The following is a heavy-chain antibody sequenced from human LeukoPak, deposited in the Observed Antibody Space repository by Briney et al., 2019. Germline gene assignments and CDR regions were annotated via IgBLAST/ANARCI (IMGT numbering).Heavy chain of an antibody. CDR3: ASPGYFDY. Sequence: PSETLSLTCAVYGGSFSGYYWSWIRQPPGKGLEWIGEINHSGSTNYNPSLKSRVTISVDTSKNQFSLKLSSVTAADTAVYYCASPGYFDYWGQGTLVTVSS. CDR2: INHSGST. CDR1: GGSFSGYY. V-gene: IGHV4-34*01. J-gene: IGHJ4*02.